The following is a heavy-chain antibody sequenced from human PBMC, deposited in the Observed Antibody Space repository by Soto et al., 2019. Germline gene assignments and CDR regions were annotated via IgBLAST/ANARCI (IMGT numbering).Heavy chain of an antibody. CDR1: GYTFTGYF. CDR3: AREVAGGMDV. J-gene: IGHJ6*02. V-gene: IGHV1-2*04. Sequence: QVPLIQSGAEVKKPGASVKVSCKASGYTFTGYFMHWVRQAPGQGLEWMGWINPNSGDTNYPQKFQGWVTMTRDTSINTAYMELSRLRSDDTAVYYCAREVAGGMDVWGQGTTVTVSS. CDR2: INPNSGDT.